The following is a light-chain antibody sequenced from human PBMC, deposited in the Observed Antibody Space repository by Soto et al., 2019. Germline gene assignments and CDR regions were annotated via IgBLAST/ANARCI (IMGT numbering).Light chain of an antibody. Sequence: DIQMTQSPSSLSASVRDSVTITCQASQDISNYLNWYQQKPGRAPKLLIYGASTRATGIPVRFSGSGSGTEFTLTISSLQSEDFAVYYCHQYDDGPYTFGQGTKVDIK. V-gene: IGKV1-33*01. CDR1: QDISNY. CDR3: HQYDDGPYT. J-gene: IGKJ2*01. CDR2: GAS.